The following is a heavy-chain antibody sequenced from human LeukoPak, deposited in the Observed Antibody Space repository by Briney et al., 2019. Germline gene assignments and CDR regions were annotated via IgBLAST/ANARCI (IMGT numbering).Heavy chain of an antibody. CDR2: IYYRGST. J-gene: IGHJ6*03. Sequence: LSETLSLTCTVSGGSLSSYYWSRIRPPPGKGLGWVGYIYYRGSTNYNPSLKSRVTMSVDTSKHQFSLKLSSVTAADTAVYYCARVQSAYYYGSGRYGPQTGYYYYMDVWGKGTTVTVSS. D-gene: IGHD3-10*01. CDR1: GGSLSSYY. V-gene: IGHV4-59*12. CDR3: ARVQSAYYYGSGRYGPQTGYYYYMDV.